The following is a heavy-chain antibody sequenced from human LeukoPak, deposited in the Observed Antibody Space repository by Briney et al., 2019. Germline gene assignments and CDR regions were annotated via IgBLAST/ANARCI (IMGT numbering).Heavy chain of an antibody. J-gene: IGHJ5*02. Sequence: GRSLRLSCAASGFTFSSYAMHWVRQAPDKGLEWVAVISYDGSNKHYADSVKGRFTISRDNSKNTLYLQMNSLRAEDTAVYYCARGPFDPWGQGTLVTVSS. V-gene: IGHV3-30-3*01. CDR2: ISYDGSNK. CDR1: GFTFSSYA. CDR3: ARGPFDP.